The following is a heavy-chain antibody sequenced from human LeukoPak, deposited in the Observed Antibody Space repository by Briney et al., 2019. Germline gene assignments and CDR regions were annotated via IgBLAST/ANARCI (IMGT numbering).Heavy chain of an antibody. CDR1: GGSFSCYY. CDR3: ARVHGYSGYPVDY. J-gene: IGHJ4*02. D-gene: IGHD5-12*01. Sequence: SETLSLTCAVYGGSFSCYYWSWIRQPPGKGLEWIGEINHSGSTNYNPSLKSRVTISVDTSKNQFSLKLSSVTAADTAVYDCARVHGYSGYPVDYWGQGTLVTVSS. V-gene: IGHV4-34*01. CDR2: INHSGST.